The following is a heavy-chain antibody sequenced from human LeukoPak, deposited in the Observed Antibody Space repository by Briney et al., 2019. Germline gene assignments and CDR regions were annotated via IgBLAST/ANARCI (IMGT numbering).Heavy chain of an antibody. CDR3: TRENYVPDS. V-gene: IGHV3-7*03. D-gene: IGHD3-10*02. Sequence: PGGSLRLSCAAPGYRFSPYWMSWVRQTPGKGLEWVASISDGGRATYYGDSVRGRFTISRDDARNSLFLQMNGLRADDTAVYYCTRENYVPDSWGQGTLVTVSP. J-gene: IGHJ5*02. CDR1: GYRFSPYW. CDR2: ISDGGRAT.